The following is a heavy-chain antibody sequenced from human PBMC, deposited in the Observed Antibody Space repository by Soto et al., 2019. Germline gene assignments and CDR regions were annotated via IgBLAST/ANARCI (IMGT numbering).Heavy chain of an antibody. D-gene: IGHD3-22*01. CDR1: GGSISSGGYY. J-gene: IGHJ4*02. CDR2: IYYSGTT. CDR3: ARDVDSSGYYFDY. Sequence: ASETLSLTCTVSGGSISSGGYYWSWIRQHPGKGLEWIGYIYYSGTTYYNPSLKSRVTISVDTSKNQFSLKLSSVTAADTAVYYCARDVDSSGYYFDYWGQGTLVTVSS. V-gene: IGHV4-31*03.